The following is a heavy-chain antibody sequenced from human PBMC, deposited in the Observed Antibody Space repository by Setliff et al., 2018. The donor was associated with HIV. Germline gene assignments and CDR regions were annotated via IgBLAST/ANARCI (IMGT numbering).Heavy chain of an antibody. Sequence: ASVKVSCKAAGYNFLSYGFSWVRQAPGQGFQWMGWISAYKGNTIYAQNLQGRVTMTTNTSTSTVYMDLRSLTSDDTAVYYCAKADGTSSSCYSPFNAWGPGTMVTVSS. CDR1: GYNFLSYG. D-gene: IGHD3-22*01. J-gene: IGHJ3*01. CDR3: AKADGTSSSCYSPFNA. V-gene: IGHV1-18*04. CDR2: ISAYKGNT.